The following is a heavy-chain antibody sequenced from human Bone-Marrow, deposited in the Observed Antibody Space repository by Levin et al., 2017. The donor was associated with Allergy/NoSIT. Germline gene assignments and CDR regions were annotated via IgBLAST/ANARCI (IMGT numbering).Heavy chain of an antibody. D-gene: IGHD3-16*01. CDR2: VSPIFGRA. J-gene: IGHJ4*02. Sequence: ASVKVSCKASGGTFNRHVFSWMRQAPGQGLEWMGGVSPIFGRAHYAQKFQDRVTLTADEFTTTTHMELSSLRSEDTAVYYCATERGGGQFDFWGQGTLVTVSS. CDR3: ATERGGGQFDF. CDR1: GGTFNRHV. V-gene: IGHV1-69*13.